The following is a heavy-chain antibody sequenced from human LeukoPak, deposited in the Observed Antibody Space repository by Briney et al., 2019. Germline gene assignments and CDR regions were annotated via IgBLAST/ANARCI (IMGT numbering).Heavy chain of an antibody. J-gene: IGHJ4*02. Sequence: GGSLRLSCAASGFTFSSYEMNWVRQAPGKGLEWVSYISSSGSTIYYADSVKGRFTISRDNAKNSLYLKMNSLRAEDTAVYYCAREGSSGWYGGLFDYWGQGTLVTVSS. CDR2: ISSSGSTI. CDR3: AREGSSGWYGGLFDY. D-gene: IGHD6-19*01. V-gene: IGHV3-48*03. CDR1: GFTFSSYE.